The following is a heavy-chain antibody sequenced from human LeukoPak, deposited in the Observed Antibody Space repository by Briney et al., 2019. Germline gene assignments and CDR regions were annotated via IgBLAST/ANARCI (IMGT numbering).Heavy chain of an antibody. D-gene: IGHD3-9*01. CDR2: IYYSGST. CDR3: ARAGYDILTEYYYYYYMDV. V-gene: IGHV4-39*07. J-gene: IGHJ6*03. Sequence: KSSETLSLTCTVSGGSISNSSYYWGWIRQPPGKGLEWIGNIYYSGSTYYNPSLKSRVTISVDTSKNQFSLKLSSVTAADTAVYYCARAGYDILTEYYYYYYMDVWGKGTTVTISS. CDR1: GGSISNSSYY.